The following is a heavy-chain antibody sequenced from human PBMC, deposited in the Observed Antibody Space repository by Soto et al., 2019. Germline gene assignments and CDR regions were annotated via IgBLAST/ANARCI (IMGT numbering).Heavy chain of an antibody. D-gene: IGHD1-26*01. J-gene: IGHJ6*02. CDR1: GFTFSSYG. Sequence: GGSLRLSCAASGFTFSSYGMHWVRQAPGKGLEWVAVISYDGSNKYYADSVKGRFTISRDNSKNTLYLQMNSLRAEDTAVYYCAKDLRLVGATTLIYYYCGMGVWGQGTTVTVSS. CDR2: ISYDGSNK. CDR3: AKDLRLVGATTLIYYYCGMGV. V-gene: IGHV3-30*18.